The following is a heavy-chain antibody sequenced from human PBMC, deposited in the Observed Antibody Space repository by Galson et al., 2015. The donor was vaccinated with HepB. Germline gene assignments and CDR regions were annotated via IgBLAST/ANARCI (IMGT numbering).Heavy chain of an antibody. CDR1: GFTFSSYG. Sequence: SLRLSCAASGFTFSSYGMHWVRQAPGKGLEWVAVIWYDGSNKYYADSVKGRFTISRDNSKNTLYLQMNSLRAEDTAVYYCARDAWSWYYYYYGMDVWGQGTTVTVSS. D-gene: IGHD1-26*01. J-gene: IGHJ6*02. CDR3: ARDAWSWYYYYYGMDV. V-gene: IGHV3-33*08. CDR2: IWYDGSNK.